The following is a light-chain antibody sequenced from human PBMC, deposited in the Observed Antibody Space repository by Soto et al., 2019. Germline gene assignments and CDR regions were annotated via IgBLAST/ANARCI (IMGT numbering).Light chain of an antibody. CDR1: QSISSW. V-gene: IGKV1-5*03. CDR2: KAS. CDR3: QQYNSYSRT. J-gene: IGKJ1*01. Sequence: DIQMTQSPSTLSASVGDRVTITCRASQSISSWVAWYQQKPGKAPKLLIYKASSLESGVPSRFSGSGSGTEFTLTISILQPDDFATYYCQQYNSYSRTFGQGTKVEIK.